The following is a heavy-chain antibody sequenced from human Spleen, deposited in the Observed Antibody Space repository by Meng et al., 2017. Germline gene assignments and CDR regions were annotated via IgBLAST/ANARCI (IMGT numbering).Heavy chain of an antibody. D-gene: IGHD3-16*02. CDR1: GLSFTDAW. Sequence: GESLKISCVASGLSFTDAWMSWVRQAPGKGLEWVGRIKRNSDGGTIDYAAPVKGRFTISRDDPENTLYLQMNSLKTEDTAVYYCTTDLPFTEGGVITTWGQGTLVTVSS. CDR2: IKRNSDGGTI. V-gene: IGHV3-15*01. CDR3: TTDLPFTEGGVITT. J-gene: IGHJ5*02.